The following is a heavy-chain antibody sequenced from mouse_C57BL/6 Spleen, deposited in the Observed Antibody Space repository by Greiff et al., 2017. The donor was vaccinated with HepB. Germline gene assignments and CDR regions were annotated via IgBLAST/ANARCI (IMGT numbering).Heavy chain of an antibody. Sequence: QVQLQQPGAELVKPGASVKMSCKASGYTFTSYWITWVKQRPGQGLEWIGDIYPGSGSTNYNEKFKSKATLTADTSSSTAYMQLSSLTSEDSAVYYCARGWLLLGWYFDVWGTGTTVTVSS. CDR1: GYTFTSYW. V-gene: IGHV1-55*01. CDR3: ARGWLLLGWYFDV. J-gene: IGHJ1*03. CDR2: IYPGSGST. D-gene: IGHD2-3*01.